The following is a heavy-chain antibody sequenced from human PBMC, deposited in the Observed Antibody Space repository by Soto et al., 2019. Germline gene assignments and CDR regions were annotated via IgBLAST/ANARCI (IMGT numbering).Heavy chain of an antibody. CDR3: ASARLAAAGAYYYYYGMDV. Sequence: ASVKVSCNASGGTFSSYTSSWVRQAPGQGLEWMGWINPNSGGTNYAQKFQGWVTMTRDTSISTAYMELSRLRSEDTAVYYCASARLAAAGAYYYYYGMDVWGQGTTVTVS. J-gene: IGHJ6*02. V-gene: IGHV1-2*04. D-gene: IGHD6-13*01. CDR1: GGTFSSYT. CDR2: INPNSGGT.